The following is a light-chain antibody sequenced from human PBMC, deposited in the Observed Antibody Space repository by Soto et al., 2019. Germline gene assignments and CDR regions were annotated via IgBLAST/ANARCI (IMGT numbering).Light chain of an antibody. V-gene: IGKV3-15*01. CDR1: QSVSSN. J-gene: IGKJ5*01. CDR3: QQRSNWPPIT. Sequence: EIVMTQSPDTLSVSPGEGASLSCRASQSVSSNLAWYQRNPGQAPRLLIYGASARATGVPARFSGSGSGTDFTLTINSLEPEDFAVYYCQQRSNWPPITFGQGTRLEIK. CDR2: GAS.